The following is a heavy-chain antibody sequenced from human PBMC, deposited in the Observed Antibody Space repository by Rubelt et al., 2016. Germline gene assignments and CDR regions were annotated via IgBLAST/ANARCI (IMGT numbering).Heavy chain of an antibody. D-gene: IGHD3-10*01. Sequence: VQLVESGGDVVQPGGSLRLSCAASGFTFSSYAMSWVRQAPGKGLEWVSAISGSGGSTYYADSVKGRFTISRDNSKNTLYLQMNGWGAEDTAVYDCAKDGARSNWFDPWGQGALVIVS. CDR1: GFTFSSYA. CDR3: AKDGARSNWFDP. J-gene: IGHJ5*02. V-gene: IGHV3-23*04. CDR2: ISGSGGST.